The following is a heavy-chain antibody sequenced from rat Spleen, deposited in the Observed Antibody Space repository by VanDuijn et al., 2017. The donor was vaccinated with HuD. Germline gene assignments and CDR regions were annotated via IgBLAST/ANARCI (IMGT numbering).Heavy chain of an antibody. J-gene: IGHJ2*01. V-gene: IGHV5-20*01. CDR3: AKDNFDY. CDR1: GLSFSDYY. Sequence: EVQLVESGGGLVQPGRSMKLSCAASGLSFSDYYMAWVRQAPTKGLEWVASISYDGTATYYRDSVKGRFTLSRDNAKNTLYLQMDSLRSEDTATYYCAKDNFDYWGQGVMVTVSS. CDR2: ISYDGTAT.